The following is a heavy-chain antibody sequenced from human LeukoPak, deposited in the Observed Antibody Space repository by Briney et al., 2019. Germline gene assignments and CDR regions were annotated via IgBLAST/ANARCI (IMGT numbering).Heavy chain of an antibody. CDR3: ATPLHDAFDI. J-gene: IGHJ3*02. CDR1: GFTFGDYY. Sequence: GGSLRLSCAASGFTFGDYYMGWVRQAPGKGLEWVSYISSSGTNKLYPDSVKGGFRISRDNARTSLYLQFNSLPAGDTPVYYCATPLHDAFDIWRQGTKLTVSS. CDR2: ISSSGTNK. V-gene: IGHV3-11*01.